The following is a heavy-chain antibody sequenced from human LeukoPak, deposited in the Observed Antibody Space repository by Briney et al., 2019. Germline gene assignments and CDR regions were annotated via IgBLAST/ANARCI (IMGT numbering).Heavy chain of an antibody. CDR1: GYTFTSYF. V-gene: IGHV1-46*01. J-gene: IGHJ5*02. CDR2: INPGGGST. D-gene: IGHD6-19*01. CDR3: ARAPPTVDVFDP. Sequence: GASVKVSCKASGYTFTSYFMHWVRQAPGQGLEWMGIINPGGGSTTYAQKFQGRLTMTRDTSTSTFYMELSSLGSEDTAVYYCARAPPTVDVFDPWGQGTLVTVSS.